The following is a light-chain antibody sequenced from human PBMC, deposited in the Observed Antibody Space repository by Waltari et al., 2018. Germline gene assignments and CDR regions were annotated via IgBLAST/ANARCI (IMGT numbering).Light chain of an antibody. CDR2: EVT. V-gene: IGLV2-11*01. J-gene: IGLJ2*01. CDR3: CSYAGRYTHVV. Sequence: QSALTQPPSVSGSPGQSVTISSTGPTSDVCAYYYFSWYQHHPGKAPTLMICEVTKRPSGVPDRFSGSKSGNTASLTISGLQAEDEAYYYCCSYAGRYTHVVFGGGTKLTVL. CDR1: TSDVCAYYY.